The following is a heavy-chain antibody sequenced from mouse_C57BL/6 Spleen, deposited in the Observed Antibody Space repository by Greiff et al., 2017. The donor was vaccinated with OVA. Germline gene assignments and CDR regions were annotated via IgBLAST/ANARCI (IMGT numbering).Heavy chain of an antibody. V-gene: IGHV1-80*01. Sequence: QVQLQQSGAELVKPGASVKISCKASGYAFSSYWMNWVKQRPGKGLEWIGQIYPGDGDTNYNGKFKGKATLTADKSSSTAYMQLSSLTSEDSAVYFCARSLPMITTRYYAMDYWGQGTSVTVSS. D-gene: IGHD2-4*01. CDR3: ARSLPMITTRYYAMDY. J-gene: IGHJ4*01. CDR1: GYAFSSYW. CDR2: IYPGDGDT.